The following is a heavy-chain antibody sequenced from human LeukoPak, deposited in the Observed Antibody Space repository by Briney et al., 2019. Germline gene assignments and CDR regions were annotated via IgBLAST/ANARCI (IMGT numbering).Heavy chain of an antibody. V-gene: IGHV3-33*08. J-gene: IGHJ5*02. CDR2: IWYDGSKQ. Sequence: PGGSLRLSYAASGFTVSTKYMHWVRQAPGKGLEWVALIWYDGSKQYYADSVKGRFTISRDNSKNTLHLQMNSLRAEDTAVFYCARLIGWSRFDPWGQGALVTVSS. CDR1: GFTVSTKY. D-gene: IGHD6-19*01. CDR3: ARLIGWSRFDP.